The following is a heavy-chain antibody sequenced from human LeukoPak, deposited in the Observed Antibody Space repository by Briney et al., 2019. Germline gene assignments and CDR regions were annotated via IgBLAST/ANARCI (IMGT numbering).Heavy chain of an antibody. V-gene: IGHV4-30-4*08. CDR3: ARASWIQTRNWFDP. Sequence: SQTLSLTCTVSGGSISSGDYYWSWLRQPPGKGLEWIGYIYYSGSTYYNPSLKSQVTISVDTSKNQFSLKLSSVTAADTAVYYCARASWIQTRNWFDPWGQGTLVTVSS. J-gene: IGHJ5*02. CDR1: GGSISSGDYY. D-gene: IGHD5-18*01. CDR2: IYYSGST.